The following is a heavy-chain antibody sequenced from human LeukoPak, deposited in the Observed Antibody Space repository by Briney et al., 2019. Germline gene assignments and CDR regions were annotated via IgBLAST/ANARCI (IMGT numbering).Heavy chain of an antibody. D-gene: IGHD6-6*01. CDR2: INPNSGGT. J-gene: IGHJ5*02. Sequence: GASVKVSCKASGYTFTGYYMHWVRQAPGQGLEWMGWINPNSGGTNYAQKFQGRVTMTRDMSTTTVYMELSSLRSEDTAVYYCARSSDWFDAWGQGTLVTVSS. V-gene: IGHV1-2*02. CDR3: ARSSDWFDA. CDR1: GYTFTGYY.